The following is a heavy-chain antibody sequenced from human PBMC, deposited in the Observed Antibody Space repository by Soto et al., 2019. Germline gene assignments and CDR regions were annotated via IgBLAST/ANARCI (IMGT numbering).Heavy chain of an antibody. V-gene: IGHV1-69*06. J-gene: IGHJ4*02. CDR1: GGTFSSYA. D-gene: IGHD2-8*02. CDR2: IIPIFGTA. CDR3: ARDRRGGVAEALDY. Sequence: QVQLVQSGAEVKKPGSSVKVSCKASGGTFSSYAISWVRQAPGQGLEWLGGIIPIFGTANYAQKFQGRVTIAADKSTSAAYMGLSSLRSEDMAVYYCARDRRGGVAEALDYWGQETLVTVSS.